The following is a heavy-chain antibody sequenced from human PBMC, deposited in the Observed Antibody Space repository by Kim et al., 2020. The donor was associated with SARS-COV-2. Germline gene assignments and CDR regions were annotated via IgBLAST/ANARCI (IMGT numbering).Heavy chain of an antibody. Sequence: GGSLRLSCAASGFTFSSYWMHWVRQAPGKGLVWVSRINSDGSSTSYADSVKGRFTISRDNAKNTLYLQMNSLRAEDTAVYYCARGGVTMIVVVTEIRPSHYYGMDVWGQGTTVTVSS. V-gene: IGHV3-74*01. CDR2: INSDGSST. CDR1: GFTFSSYW. D-gene: IGHD3-22*01. J-gene: IGHJ6*02. CDR3: ARGGVTMIVVVTEIRPSHYYGMDV.